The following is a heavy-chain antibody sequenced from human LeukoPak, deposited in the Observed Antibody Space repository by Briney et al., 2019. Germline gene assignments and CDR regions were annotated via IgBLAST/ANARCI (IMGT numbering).Heavy chain of an antibody. CDR1: GFTFSSYA. D-gene: IGHD3-16*02. CDR2: ISYDGSNK. Sequence: PGRSLRLSCAASGFTFSSYAMHWVRQAPGKGLEWVAVISYDGSNKYYTDSVKGRFTIFRDNSKNTLYLQMNSLRAEDTAVYYCPVSPTGYVWGSYRYRGFDYWGQGTLVTVSS. V-gene: IGHV3-30*04. J-gene: IGHJ4*02. CDR3: PVSPTGYVWGSYRYRGFDY.